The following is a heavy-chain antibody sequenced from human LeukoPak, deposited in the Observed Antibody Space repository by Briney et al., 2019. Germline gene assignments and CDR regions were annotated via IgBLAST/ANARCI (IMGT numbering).Heavy chain of an antibody. V-gene: IGHV3-23*01. Sequence: GGSLRLSCAASGFTFSSYAMSWVRQAPGKGLEWVSVIRGSGGSTYYADSVKGRFTISRDNSKNTLFLQMNSLRAEDTAVYYCAKAVGVQTTYYFDYWGQGTLVTVSS. CDR2: IRGSGGST. CDR3: AKAVGVQTTYYFDY. J-gene: IGHJ4*02. D-gene: IGHD1-14*01. CDR1: GFTFSSYA.